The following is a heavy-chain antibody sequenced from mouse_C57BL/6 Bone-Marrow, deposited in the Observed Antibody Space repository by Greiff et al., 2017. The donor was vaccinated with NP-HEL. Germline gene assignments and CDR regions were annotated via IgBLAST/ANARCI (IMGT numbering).Heavy chain of an antibody. J-gene: IGHJ2*01. CDR3: ARWGNYLFDY. D-gene: IGHD2-1*01. CDR1: GYTFTDYY. V-gene: IGHV1-19*01. Sequence: VHVKQSGPVLVKPGASVKMSCKASGYTFTDYYMNWVKQSHGKSLEWIGVINPYNGGTSYNQKFKGKATLTVDKSSSTAYMELNSLTSEDSAVYYCARWGNYLFDYWGQGTTLTVSS. CDR2: INPYNGGT.